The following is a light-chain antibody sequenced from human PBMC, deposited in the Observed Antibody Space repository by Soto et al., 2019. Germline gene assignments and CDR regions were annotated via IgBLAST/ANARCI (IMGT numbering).Light chain of an antibody. CDR2: GES. V-gene: IGKV3-20*01. CDR3: EQYVSVRMT. CDR1: QSVSSSY. Sequence: EIVLTQSPGTLSLSPGERATLSCRASQSVSSSYLAWYQQKPGQAPRLLIYGESSRATGIPDRFSGSGSGKYSTLTINRLEPEDYAVYYCEQYVSVRMTFSQGTKVEIK. J-gene: IGKJ1*01.